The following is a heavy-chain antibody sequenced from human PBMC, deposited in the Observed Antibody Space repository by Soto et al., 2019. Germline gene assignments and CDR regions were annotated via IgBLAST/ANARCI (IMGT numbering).Heavy chain of an antibody. V-gene: IGHV3-72*01. CDR3: VAYLSYYVH. J-gene: IGHJ4*02. CDR2: TKHKVSSYAT. CDR1: GFTLSDHF. D-gene: IGHD3-10*02. Sequence: EVQLVESGGGLVQPGGSLRLSCAVSGFTLSDHFMDWVRQAPGKGLEWVGRTKHKVSSYATEYAASVIGRFTISRDDSYNSLYPKMSTLRTADSAVYYCVAYLSYYVHWGQGTLVTVSS.